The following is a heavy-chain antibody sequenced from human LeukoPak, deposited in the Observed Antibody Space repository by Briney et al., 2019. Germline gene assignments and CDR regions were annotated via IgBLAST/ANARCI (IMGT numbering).Heavy chain of an antibody. Sequence: GRSLRLSCAASGFTFSSYGMHWVRQAPGKGLEWVAVISYDGSNKYYADSVKGRFTISRDNSKNTLYLQMNSLRAEDTAVYYCARLNYDFWSGVWEGYYMDVWGKGTTVTVSS. CDR1: GFTFSSYG. CDR3: ARLNYDFWSGVWEGYYMDV. CDR2: ISYDGSNK. J-gene: IGHJ6*03. D-gene: IGHD3-3*01. V-gene: IGHV3-30*03.